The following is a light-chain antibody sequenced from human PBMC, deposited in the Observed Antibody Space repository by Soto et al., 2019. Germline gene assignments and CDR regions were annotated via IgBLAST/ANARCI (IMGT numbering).Light chain of an antibody. J-gene: IGKJ1*01. Sequence: DIQMTQSPSSLSASVGGRFTITFRASQDISNYLAWYQQKPGKVPKLLIYAASTLQSGVPSRFSGSGSGTDFTLTISSLQPEDVATYYCQKYNSAPRTFGQGTKVDIK. V-gene: IGKV1-27*01. CDR2: AAS. CDR1: QDISNY. CDR3: QKYNSAPRT.